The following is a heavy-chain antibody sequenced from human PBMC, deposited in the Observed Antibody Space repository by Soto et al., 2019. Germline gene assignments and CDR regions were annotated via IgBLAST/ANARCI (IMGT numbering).Heavy chain of an antibody. V-gene: IGHV3-53*01. Sequence: GGSLRLSCAASGFTVSTNYMNWVRQAPGKGLEWVSIIYSGGSTFYADSVKGRFTISRDNSKNTLHLQMNSLRVEDTAVYYCAKEGYFWSGQIDYWGQGTLVTVSS. J-gene: IGHJ4*02. CDR3: AKEGYFWSGQIDY. D-gene: IGHD3-3*01. CDR1: GFTVSTNY. CDR2: IYSGGST.